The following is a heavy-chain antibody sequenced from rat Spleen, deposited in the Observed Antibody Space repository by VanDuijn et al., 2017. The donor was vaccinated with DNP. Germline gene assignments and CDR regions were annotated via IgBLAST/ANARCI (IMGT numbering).Heavy chain of an antibody. CDR1: GFTFNYYW. V-gene: IGHV5-31*01. CDR3: AREGDYYDGYGDALDA. D-gene: IGHD1-12*03. CDR2: ITSGSGIT. J-gene: IGHJ4*01. Sequence: EVQLVESGGDLVQPGGSLKLSCVASGFTFNYYWMAWIRQVPGKGLEWIASITSGSGITSYPDAVKGRFTISRDDAQDTLYLQMNSLRSEDTATYYCAREGDYYDGYGDALDAWGQGTSVTVAS.